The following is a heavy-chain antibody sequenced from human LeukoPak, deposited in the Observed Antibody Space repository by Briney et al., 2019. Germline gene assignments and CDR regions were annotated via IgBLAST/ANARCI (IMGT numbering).Heavy chain of an antibody. D-gene: IGHD5-18*01. J-gene: IGHJ4*02. CDR3: ARDQTGYSYGPFDY. Sequence: SVKVSCKASGGTFSSYAISWVRQAPGQGLEWMGGIIPIFGTANYAQKFQGRVTITTDESTSTAYMELSSLRSEDTAVYYCARDQTGYSYGPFDYWGQGTLVTVSS. CDR1: GGTFSSYA. CDR2: IIPIFGTA. V-gene: IGHV1-69*05.